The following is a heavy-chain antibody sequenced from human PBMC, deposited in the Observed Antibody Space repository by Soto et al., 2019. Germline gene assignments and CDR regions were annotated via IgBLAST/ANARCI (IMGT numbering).Heavy chain of an antibody. V-gene: IGHV3-21*01. CDR1: GFTFSTYS. D-gene: IGHD2-21*01. Sequence: EVQLVESGGGLVRPGGSLRLSCAASGFTFSTYSMNWVRQAPGKGLEWVSSISSSSSYIYYADSVKGRFTISRDNAKNSLYMQMNSLRAEDPAVYDCARDLPSLPGDALWGQGALVTVSS. CDR2: ISSSSSYI. CDR3: ARDLPSLPGDAL. J-gene: IGHJ4*02.